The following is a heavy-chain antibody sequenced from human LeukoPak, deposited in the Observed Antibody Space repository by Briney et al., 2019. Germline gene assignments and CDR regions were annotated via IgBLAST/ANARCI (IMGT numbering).Heavy chain of an antibody. J-gene: IGHJ4*02. Sequence: ASVKVSCKVSGYTLTELSMHWVRQAPGKGLEWMGGFDPEDGETIYAQKFQGRVTMTEDTSTDTAYMELSSLRSEDTAVYYCATWSLDQWELLGAFDYWGQGTLVTVSS. V-gene: IGHV1-24*01. D-gene: IGHD1-26*01. CDR1: GYTLTELS. CDR3: ATWSLDQWELLGAFDY. CDR2: FDPEDGET.